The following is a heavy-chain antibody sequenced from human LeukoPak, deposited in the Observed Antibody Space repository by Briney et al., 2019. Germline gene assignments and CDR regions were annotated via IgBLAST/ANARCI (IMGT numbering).Heavy chain of an antibody. V-gene: IGHV4-34*01. CDR1: GGSFSGYY. CDR2: INHSGST. J-gene: IGHJ4*02. D-gene: IGHD2-2*01. CDR3: ARGSSKPDY. Sequence: SETLSLTCAVYGGSFSGYYWSWIRQPPGKGLEWIGEINHSGSTNYNPSLKSRVTISVDTSKNQFSLKLSSVTAADTAVYYCARGSSKPDYWGQGTLVTVSS.